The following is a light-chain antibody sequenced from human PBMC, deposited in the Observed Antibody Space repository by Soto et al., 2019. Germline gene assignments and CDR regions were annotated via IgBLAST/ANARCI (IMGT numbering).Light chain of an antibody. V-gene: IGLV1-40*01. CDR1: SSNIGTGYD. Sequence: QAVVTQAPSVSGAPGQRVTISCTGSSSNIGTGYDVHWYQQFPGTAPKLLIYRNNNRPSGVPDRFSGSKSGTSASLAITGLQAEDEADYYCLSYDSSLNGWVFGGGTKLTVL. CDR3: LSYDSSLNGWV. J-gene: IGLJ3*02. CDR2: RNN.